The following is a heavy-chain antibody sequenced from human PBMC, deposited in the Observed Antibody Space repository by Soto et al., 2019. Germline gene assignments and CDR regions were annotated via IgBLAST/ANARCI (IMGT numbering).Heavy chain of an antibody. V-gene: IGHV4-30-4*01. J-gene: IGHJ4*02. CDR2: IYYSGST. CDR3: ARTVESNRHHDY. Sequence: PSETLSLTCTVSGGSISRGDYYWSWILQPPGKGLEWIGYIYYSGSTYYNPSLKSRVTISVDTSKNQFSLKLSSVTAADTAVYYCARTVESNRHHDYWGQGTLVTVSS. CDR1: GGSISRGDYY. D-gene: IGHD4-17*01.